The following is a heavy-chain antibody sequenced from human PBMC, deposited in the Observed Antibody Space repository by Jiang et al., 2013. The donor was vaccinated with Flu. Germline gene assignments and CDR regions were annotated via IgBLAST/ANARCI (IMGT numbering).Heavy chain of an antibody. J-gene: IGHJ1*01. D-gene: IGHD1-26*01. V-gene: IGHV1-3*01. CDR2: INVGNIDT. Sequence: YGAEVKKPGASVKLSCKAFGYIFANYAIHWLRQAPGQRFEWMGWINVGNIDTKYSESFQGRVTITRDISATTVHMELNSLTSEDTAVYYCTRRAPRXWDRGTPRLRGGQG. CDR1: GYIFANYA. CDR3: TRRAPRXWDRGTPRLR.